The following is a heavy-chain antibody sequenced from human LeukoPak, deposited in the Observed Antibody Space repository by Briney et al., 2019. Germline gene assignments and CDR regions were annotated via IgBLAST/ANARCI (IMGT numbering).Heavy chain of an antibody. V-gene: IGHV3-23*01. J-gene: IGHJ1*01. D-gene: IGHD3-22*01. CDR1: GFTFSSYA. CDR2: ISGSGGST. Sequence: GGSLRLSCAASGFTFSSYAMNWVRQAPGKGLEWVSTISGSGGSTYYADSVKGRFTISRDNSKNTLYLQMNSLRAEDTAVYYCARDPGYYDSSGYFPAYFQHWGQGTLVTVSS. CDR3: ARDPGYYDSSGYFPAYFQH.